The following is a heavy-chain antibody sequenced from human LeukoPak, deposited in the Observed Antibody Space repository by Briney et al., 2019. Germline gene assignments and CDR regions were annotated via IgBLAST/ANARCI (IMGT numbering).Heavy chain of an antibody. J-gene: IGHJ4*02. D-gene: IGHD3-22*01. Sequence: PGGSLRLSCAASGFTFNSYAMTWVRQAPGKGLEWVSTIGGSGVVTHFADSVKGRFSISRDNSKNTVYLQMSSLRAEDTAVYYCARALWGGYYDSMADYWGQGTLVTVSS. CDR1: GFTFNSYA. CDR2: IGGSGVVT. V-gene: IGHV3-23*01. CDR3: ARALWGGYYDSMADY.